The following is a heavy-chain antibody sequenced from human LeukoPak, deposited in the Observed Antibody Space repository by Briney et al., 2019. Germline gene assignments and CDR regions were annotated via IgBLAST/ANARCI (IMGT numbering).Heavy chain of an antibody. Sequence: PGGSLRLSCAASGFSFSGYAMSWVRQAPGKGLEWVSAISGSGGSTYYADSVKGRFTISRDNSKNTLYLQMNSLRPEDTAVYYCAKDPGFWSGYKDYWGQETLVTVSS. CDR3: AKDPGFWSGYKDY. D-gene: IGHD3-3*01. CDR1: GFSFSGYA. CDR2: ISGSGGST. J-gene: IGHJ4*02. V-gene: IGHV3-23*01.